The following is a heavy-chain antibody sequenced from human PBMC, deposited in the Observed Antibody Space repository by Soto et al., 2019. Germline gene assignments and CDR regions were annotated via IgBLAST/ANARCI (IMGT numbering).Heavy chain of an antibody. CDR1: GDSISSSIYY. J-gene: IGHJ5*02. CDR3: ARHIVGATTKYNWFDP. CDR2: ISYSGST. V-gene: IGHV4-39*01. D-gene: IGHD1-26*01. Sequence: QLQLQESGPGLVKPSETLSLTCTVSGDSISSSIYYWGWIRQPPGKGLEWIGSISYSGSTFSNPSLKSRVTISGDTSKNQFSLKLSSVTAADTAVYCCARHIVGATTKYNWFDPWGQGTLVTVSS.